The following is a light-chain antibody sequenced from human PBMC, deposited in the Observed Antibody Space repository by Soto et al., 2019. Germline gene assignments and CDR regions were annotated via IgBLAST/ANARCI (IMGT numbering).Light chain of an antibody. CDR2: AAS. CDR3: QQYGSSPRT. Sequence: AIRMTQSPSSFSASTGDRVTITCRASQGISSYLAWYQQKPGKAPKLLIYAASTLQSGVPDRFSGSVSGTDFTLTISRLEPEDFAVYYCQQYGSSPRTFGQGTKVDIK. CDR1: QGISSY. V-gene: IGKV1-8*01. J-gene: IGKJ1*01.